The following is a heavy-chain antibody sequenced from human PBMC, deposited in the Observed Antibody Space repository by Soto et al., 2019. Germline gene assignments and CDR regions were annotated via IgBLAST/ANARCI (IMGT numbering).Heavy chain of an antibody. CDR1: GFTFSDYY. J-gene: IGHJ4*02. Sequence: GGSLRLSCAASGFTFSDYYMSWIRQAPGKGLEWVSYISSSSSYTNYADSVKGRFTISRDNAKNSLYLEMNSLRAEDTAVYYCARESEDLTSNFDYWGQGTLVTVSS. V-gene: IGHV3-11*06. CDR2: ISSSSSYT. CDR3: ARESEDLTSNFDY.